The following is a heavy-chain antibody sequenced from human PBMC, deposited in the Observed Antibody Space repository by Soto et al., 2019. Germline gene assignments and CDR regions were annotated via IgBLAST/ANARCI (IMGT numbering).Heavy chain of an antibody. CDR2: ISGSGDST. CDR1: GFTFSNYA. CDR3: AKDSRRYYYDSGTIWDY. J-gene: IGHJ4*02. Sequence: EVQLLESGGGLLQPGGSLRLSCAASGFTFSNYAMSWVRQAPGKGLEWVSAISGSGDSTYYADSVKGRFTISRDNFKNRLYLQMNSLRAEDTAVYYCAKDSRRYYYDSGTIWDYWGQGTLVTVSS. D-gene: IGHD3-22*01. V-gene: IGHV3-23*01.